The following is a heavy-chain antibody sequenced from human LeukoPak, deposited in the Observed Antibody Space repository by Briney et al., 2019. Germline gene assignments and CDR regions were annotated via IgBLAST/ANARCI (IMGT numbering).Heavy chain of an antibody. CDR1: GFTFSIYR. CDR3: ARDPDGSEAYLDY. J-gene: IGHJ4*02. D-gene: IGHD5-24*01. V-gene: IGHV3-21*01. Sequence: PGGSLRLSCAASGFTFSIYRMNWVRQAPGKGLEWVSSISSGGSYIYYADSVKGRFTVSRDNAKNSLYLQMNSLRAEDTAVYYCARDPDGSEAYLDYWGQGTLVTVSS. CDR2: ISSGGSYI.